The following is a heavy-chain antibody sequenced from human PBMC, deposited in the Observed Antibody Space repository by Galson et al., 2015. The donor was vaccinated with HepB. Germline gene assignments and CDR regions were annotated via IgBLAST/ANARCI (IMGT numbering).Heavy chain of an antibody. CDR1: GFTFTRYA. V-gene: IGHV3-30*18. D-gene: IGHD1-26*01. J-gene: IGHJ4*02. CDR3: AKAALGWERSNFYLFHY. Sequence: SLRLSCAASGFTFTRYAMHWARQAPGKGLEWVAVVSFEGSEKKYADSVKGRFTISSDNSRNTLSLQMNSLRREDTACYYCAKAALGWERSNFYLFHYWGQGTLVTVSS. CDR2: VSFEGSEK.